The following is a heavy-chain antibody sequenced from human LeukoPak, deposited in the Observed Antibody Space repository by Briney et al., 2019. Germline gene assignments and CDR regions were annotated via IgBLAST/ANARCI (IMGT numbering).Heavy chain of an antibody. CDR3: AKETDSSGYYFDY. D-gene: IGHD3-22*01. Sequence: PGGSLRLSCAASGFTFSDYYMSWIRQAPGKGLEWVSYISSSGSTIYYADSVKGRFTISRDNAKNSLYLQMNSLRAEDTALYYCAKETDSSGYYFDYWGQGTLVTVSS. CDR2: ISSSGSTI. CDR1: GFTFSDYY. V-gene: IGHV3-11*01. J-gene: IGHJ4*02.